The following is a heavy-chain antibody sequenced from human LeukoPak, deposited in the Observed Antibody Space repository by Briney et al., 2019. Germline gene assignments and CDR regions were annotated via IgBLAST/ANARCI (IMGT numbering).Heavy chain of an antibody. D-gene: IGHD5-18*01. V-gene: IGHV3-33*01. CDR2: IWNDGSNK. CDR1: GFTFRSYG. CDR3: ARDGRYTEFDY. Sequence: QPGRSLRLSCAASGFTFRSYGMHWVRQAPRKGLEWVAVIWNDGSNKYYADSVKGRFTISRDNSKNTLYRQMNSLRAEDTAVYYCARDGRYTEFDYWGQGTLVTVSS. J-gene: IGHJ4*02.